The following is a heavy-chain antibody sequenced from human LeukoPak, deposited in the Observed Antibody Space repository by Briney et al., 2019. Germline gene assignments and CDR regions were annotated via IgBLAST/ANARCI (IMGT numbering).Heavy chain of an antibody. CDR1: GLIGSHNY. CDR2: IHTSGDT. Sequence: GGSLRLSCAASGLIGSHNYVSWVRQAPGKGLEWVTVIHTSGDTCYADSVKGRFTISRDTSKNTLYLQINSLRVEDTAVYYCIVFGDSNHWGQGTLVTVSS. D-gene: IGHD4-17*01. V-gene: IGHV3-53*01. J-gene: IGHJ5*02. CDR3: IVFGDSNH.